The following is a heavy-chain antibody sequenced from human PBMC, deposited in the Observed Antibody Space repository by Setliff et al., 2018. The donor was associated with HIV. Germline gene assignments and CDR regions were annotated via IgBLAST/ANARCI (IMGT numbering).Heavy chain of an antibody. CDR2: IYYTGST. Sequence: PSETLSLTCTVSGGSISSSSYYWGWIRQPPGKGLEWIGTIYYTGSTYYNPSLKSRVTIPVDTSKNQFSLKLSSVTAADTAVYYCAKEARGIPTTGTGYWGQGALVTVSS. D-gene: IGHD6-13*01. CDR3: AKEARGIPTTGTGY. V-gene: IGHV4-39*02. J-gene: IGHJ4*02. CDR1: GGSISSSSYY.